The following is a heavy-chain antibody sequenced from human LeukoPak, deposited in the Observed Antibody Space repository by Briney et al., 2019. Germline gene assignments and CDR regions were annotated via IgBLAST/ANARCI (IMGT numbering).Heavy chain of an antibody. Sequence: GGSLRLSCAASGFTFSSYSMNWVRQAPGKGLEWVSVIYSGGSTYYADSVKGRFTISRDNSKNTLYLQMNSLRAEDTAVYYCARDTPYYYDSTDWGQGTLVTVSS. J-gene: IGHJ1*01. CDR3: ARDTPYYYDSTD. CDR2: IYSGGST. V-gene: IGHV3-53*01. D-gene: IGHD3-22*01. CDR1: GFTFSSYS.